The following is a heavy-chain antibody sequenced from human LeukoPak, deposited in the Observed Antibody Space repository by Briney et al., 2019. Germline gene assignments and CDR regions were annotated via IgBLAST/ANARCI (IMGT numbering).Heavy chain of an antibody. Sequence: GSLRLSCAASGFTFSSYGMHLARQAPGRGLGWVAVISYDGNNKYYADSVKGRFTISRDNSKNTLYLQMNSLRAEDTAVYYCAKDNGGGSYSVFGYYFDYWGQGTLVTVSS. CDR2: ISYDGNNK. D-gene: IGHD1-26*01. J-gene: IGHJ4*02. CDR1: GFTFSSYG. CDR3: AKDNGGGSYSVFGYYFDY. V-gene: IGHV3-30*18.